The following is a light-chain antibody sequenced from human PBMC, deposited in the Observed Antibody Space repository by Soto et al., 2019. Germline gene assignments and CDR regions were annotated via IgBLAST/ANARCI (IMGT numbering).Light chain of an antibody. V-gene: IGKV1-5*01. CDR3: QQYNSYAGT. CDR1: QSISSW. CDR2: DAY. Sequence: DIQMTQSPSTLSASVGDRVTITCRASQSISSWSAWYQQKPGKAPKLLIYDAYSLESGVPSRFSGSGSGTEFTLTISSLQPDDFATYYCQQYNSYAGTFGGGTKV. J-gene: IGKJ4*01.